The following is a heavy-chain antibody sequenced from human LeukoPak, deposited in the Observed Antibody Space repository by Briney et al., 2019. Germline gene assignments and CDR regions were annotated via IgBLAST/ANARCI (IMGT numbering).Heavy chain of an antibody. CDR1: GGSISSYY. D-gene: IGHD2-2*01. CDR3: AREVVPAAMGGRFDP. V-gene: IGHV4-59*01. CDR2: IYYSGST. J-gene: IGHJ5*02. Sequence: SETLSLTCTVSGGSISSYYWSWIRQPPGKGLEWIGYIYYSGSTNYNPSLKSRVTISVDTSKNQFSLKLSSVTAADTAVYYCAREVVPAAMGGRFDPWGQGTLVTVSS.